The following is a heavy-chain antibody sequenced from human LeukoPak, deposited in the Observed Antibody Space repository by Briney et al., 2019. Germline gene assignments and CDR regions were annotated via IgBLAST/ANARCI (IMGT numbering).Heavy chain of an antibody. V-gene: IGHV4-59*08. CDR2: IYYSGST. Sequence: SETLSLTCTVSGGSISSYCWSWIRQPPGKGLEWIGYIYYSGSTNYNPSLKSRVTISVDTSKNQFSLKLSSVTAADTAVYYCARHVLYYYGMDVWGQGTTVTVSS. CDR3: ARHVLYYYGMDV. J-gene: IGHJ6*02. CDR1: GGSISSYC.